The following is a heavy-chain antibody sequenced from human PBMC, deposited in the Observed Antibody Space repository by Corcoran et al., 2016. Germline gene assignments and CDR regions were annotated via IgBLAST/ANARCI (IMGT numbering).Heavy chain of an antibody. V-gene: IGHV1-3*01. J-gene: IGHJ6*02. D-gene: IGHD1-1*01. CDR3: VREGTAGV. CDR1: GYIFTSYN. CDR2: ISAANGNA. Sequence: QVQLVQSGAEVKKPGASVKVSCEAFGYIFTSYNVHWVRQAPGQRPEWMGWISAANGNAEYSQKFQGRVTFTRDTSASTAHMELSSLTFEDTAVYDCVREGTAGVWGQGTTVTVSS.